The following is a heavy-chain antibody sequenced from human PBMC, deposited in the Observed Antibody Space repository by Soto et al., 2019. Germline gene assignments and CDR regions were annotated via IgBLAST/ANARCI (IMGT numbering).Heavy chain of an antibody. CDR3: ARENSDTSGYFLDP. V-gene: IGHV3-48*03. J-gene: IGHJ5*02. Sequence: GGSLRLSCGTSGFTFSSYEMNWVRQAPGKGLEWVSHISSSGSTIYYADSVKGRFTISRDNAKNSLYLQMNSLRAEDTAVYYCARENSDTSGYFLDPWGQGTLVTVSS. CDR1: GFTFSSYE. CDR2: ISSSGSTI. D-gene: IGHD3-22*01.